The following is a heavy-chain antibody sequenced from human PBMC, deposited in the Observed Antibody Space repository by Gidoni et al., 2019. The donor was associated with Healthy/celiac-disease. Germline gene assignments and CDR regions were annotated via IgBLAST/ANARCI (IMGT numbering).Heavy chain of an antibody. V-gene: IGHV3-13*01. CDR1: GFTFSSYD. CDR2: IGTAGDT. Sequence: EVQLVESGGGLVQPGGSLRLSCAASGFTFSSYDMHWVRQATGKGLEWVSAIGTAGDTYYPGSVKGRFTISRENAKNSLYLQMNSLRAGDTAVYYCARGDPLTGHAFDIWGQGTMVTVSS. J-gene: IGHJ3*02. CDR3: ARGDPLTGHAFDI.